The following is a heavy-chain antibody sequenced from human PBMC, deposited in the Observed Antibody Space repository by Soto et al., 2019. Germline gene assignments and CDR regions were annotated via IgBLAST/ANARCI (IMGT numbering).Heavy chain of an antibody. CDR3: ARDVGAYYYDSSGSRAFDY. CDR2: ISYYGSNK. CDR1: GFTFSSYA. J-gene: IGHJ4*02. D-gene: IGHD3-22*01. V-gene: IGHV3-30-3*01. Sequence: GGSLRLSCAASGFTFSSYAMHWVRQAPGKGLEWVAVISYYGSNKYYADSVKGRFTISRDNSKNTLFLQMNSLRAEDTAVYYCARDVGAYYYDSSGSRAFDYWGQGTLVTVSS.